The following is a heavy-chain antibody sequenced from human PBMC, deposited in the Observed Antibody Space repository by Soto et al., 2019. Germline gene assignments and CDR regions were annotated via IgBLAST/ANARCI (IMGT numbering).Heavy chain of an antibody. Sequence: EVQLLGSGGGLIEPGGSLRLSCAASGFTFRFYAMSWVRQAPGKGLEWVSGISGSGGTTYYADSVKGRFTISRDSSKNTLSLQMNCLRAEDTAVYYCAKDGTPCGSGNYWVWFDYWGQGTLVTVSS. D-gene: IGHD3-10*01. V-gene: IGHV3-23*01. CDR3: AKDGTPCGSGNYWVWFDY. J-gene: IGHJ4*02. CDR2: ISGSGGTT. CDR1: GFTFRFYA.